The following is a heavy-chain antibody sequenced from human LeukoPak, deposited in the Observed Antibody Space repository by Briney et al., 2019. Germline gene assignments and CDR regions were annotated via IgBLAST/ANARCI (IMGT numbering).Heavy chain of an antibody. CDR3: ARVDTAMVTVSYYYYMDV. V-gene: IGHV1-2*02. J-gene: IGHJ6*03. CDR1: GYTFTGYY. CDR2: INPNSGGT. Sequence: ASVKVSCKASGYTFTGYYMHWVRQAPGQGLEWMGWINPNSGGTNYAQKFQGRVTMTRNTSISTAYMELSSLRSEDTAVYYCARVDTAMVTVSYYYYMDVWGKGTTVTISS. D-gene: IGHD5-18*01.